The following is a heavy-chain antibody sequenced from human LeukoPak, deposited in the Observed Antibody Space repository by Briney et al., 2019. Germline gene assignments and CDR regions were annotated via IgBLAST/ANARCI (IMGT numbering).Heavy chain of an antibody. V-gene: IGHV3-23*01. CDR1: GITFSSYA. J-gene: IGHJ4*02. CDR3: AKDLRLGLRYFDWLLSPFDY. CDR2: ISGNGDST. Sequence: GGSLRLSCAASGITFSSYAMSWVRQAPGKGLEWVSSISGNGDSTYYADSVKGRFTISRDNSKNTLYLQMNSLRPEDTAVYYCAKDLRLGLRYFDWLLSPFDYWGQGTLVTVSS. D-gene: IGHD3-9*01.